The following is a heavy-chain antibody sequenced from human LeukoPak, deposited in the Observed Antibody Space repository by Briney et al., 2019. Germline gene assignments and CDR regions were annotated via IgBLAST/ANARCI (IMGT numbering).Heavy chain of an antibody. CDR2: IWYDGSNE. D-gene: IGHD1-26*01. Sequence: GRSLRLSCAASGFTFSRYGMHWVRQAPGKGLEWVAVIWYDGSNEYYADSVKGRFTIFRDNSKNTLHLPMNSLRAEDTAVYYCARPLVGDALDYWGQGTLVTVSS. CDR1: GFTFSRYG. J-gene: IGHJ4*02. V-gene: IGHV3-33*01. CDR3: ARPLVGDALDY.